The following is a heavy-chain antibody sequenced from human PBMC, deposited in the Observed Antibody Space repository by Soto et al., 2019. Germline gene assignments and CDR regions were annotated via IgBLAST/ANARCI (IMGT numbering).Heavy chain of an antibody. Sequence: QVQLVQSGAEVKKPGSSVKVSCKASGGTFSSYTISWVXXXXXXXXXXXXRITPILGTANYEQKFQGRVTITADKSTXXXXXXXXXXXXXXXXXXXXXXXXXXXXXXXXXGMDVWGQGTTVTVSS. J-gene: IGHJ6*02. V-gene: IGHV1-69*08. CDR1: GGTFSSYT. CDR2: ITPILGTA. CDR3: XXXXXXXXXXXXXGMDV.